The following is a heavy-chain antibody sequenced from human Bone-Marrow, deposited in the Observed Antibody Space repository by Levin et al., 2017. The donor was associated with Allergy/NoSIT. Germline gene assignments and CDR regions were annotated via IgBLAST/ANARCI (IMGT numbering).Heavy chain of an antibody. CDR2: IHQSGST. CDR1: GDSFNRGNW. CDR3: ASEFPKTGFDA. Sequence: PSETLSLTCTVSGDSFNRGNWWSWVRQSPEKGLEWIGYIHQSGSTKYNPSLNSRVTISMDTSKKEFSLQLRSVTAADTAIYYCASEFPKTGFDAWGQGTLVSVSS. J-gene: IGHJ5*02. V-gene: IGHV4-4*02. D-gene: IGHD2-21*01.